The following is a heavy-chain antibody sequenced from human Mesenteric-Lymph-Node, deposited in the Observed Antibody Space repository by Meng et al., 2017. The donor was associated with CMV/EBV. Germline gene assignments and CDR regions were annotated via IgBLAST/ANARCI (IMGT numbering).Heavy chain of an antibody. D-gene: IGHD3-3*01. CDR3: ARVGDFWSGYYVGYIDY. Sequence: SETLSLTCTVSGGSFRSYFWNWIRQPPGKTLEWIGYIYYSGSVNYNPSLKSRVTMSVDTSMNQFSLRLTSVTAADTAVYYCARVGDFWSGYYVGYIDYWGQGALVTVSS. J-gene: IGHJ4*02. CDR1: GGSFRSYF. CDR2: IYYSGSV. V-gene: IGHV4-59*01.